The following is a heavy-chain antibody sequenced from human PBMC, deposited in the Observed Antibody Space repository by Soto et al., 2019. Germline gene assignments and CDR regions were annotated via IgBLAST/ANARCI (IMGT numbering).Heavy chain of an antibody. D-gene: IGHD6-6*01. V-gene: IGHV4-30-4*01. CDR2: IYYSGST. CDR1: GGSISSGDYY. J-gene: IGHJ4*02. Sequence: PSETLSLTCTVSGGSISSGDYYWSWIRQPPGKGLEWIGYIYYSGSTYYNPSLKSRVTISVDTSKNQFSLKLSSVTAADTAVYYCATAYSSSSGEFDYWGQGXLVTVYS. CDR3: ATAYSSSSGEFDY.